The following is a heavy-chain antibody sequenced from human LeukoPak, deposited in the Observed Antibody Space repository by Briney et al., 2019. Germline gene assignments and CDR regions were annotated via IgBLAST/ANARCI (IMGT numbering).Heavy chain of an antibody. V-gene: IGHV4-59*01. D-gene: IGHD2-15*01. CDR3: ARFPGSAEYRHYYYMDV. Sequence: SETLSLTCTVSGGTISNYFWSWIRQPPGKGLECIGYIYYSDSTNYNPSLKSRVTVSVDTSKNQFSLKLSSVTAADTAVYYCARFPGSAEYRHYYYMDVWGKGTTVTVSS. CDR2: IYYSDST. CDR1: GGTISNYF. J-gene: IGHJ6*03.